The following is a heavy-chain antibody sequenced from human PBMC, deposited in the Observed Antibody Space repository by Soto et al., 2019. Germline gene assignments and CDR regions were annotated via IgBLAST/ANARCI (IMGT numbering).Heavy chain of an antibody. V-gene: IGHV4-30-4*01. CDR3: ARRLSSTSGYFDP. Sequence: PSETLSLTRDVSGDFIGTGQYYWTWIRQPPGKGIDYIGYIYKTGKTYYNPSLERRPFISLATSKGRVFLRLTSVTAADTAMYYCARRLSSTSGYFDPWGQGTLVTVSS. J-gene: IGHJ5*02. CDR2: IYKTGKT. CDR1: GDFIGTGQYY. D-gene: IGHD6-6*01.